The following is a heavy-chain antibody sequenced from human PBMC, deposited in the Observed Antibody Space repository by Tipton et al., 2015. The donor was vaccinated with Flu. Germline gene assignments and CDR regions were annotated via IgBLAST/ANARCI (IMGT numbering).Heavy chain of an antibody. CDR1: GGSISSYY. D-gene: IGHD1-26*01. J-gene: IGHJ1*01. V-gene: IGHV4-59*01. CDR2: IYYSGST. CDR3: ARYGTYDGSRYFQH. Sequence: TLSPTCTVSGGSISSYYWSWIRQPPGKGLEWIGHIYYSGSTNYSPSLKSRVTISVDTFKNQFSLKLSSVTAADTAVYYCARYGTYDGSRYFQHWGQGTLVTVSS.